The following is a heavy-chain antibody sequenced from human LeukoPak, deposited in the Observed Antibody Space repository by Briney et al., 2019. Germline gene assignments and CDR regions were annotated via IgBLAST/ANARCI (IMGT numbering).Heavy chain of an antibody. Sequence: RGSLRLSCAASGFTVCRYWMSWVPPAPGKGPGWVANIKQDGTEKYYVDSVKGRFTTSRDNAKNSLYLQMNSLRAEDTAVYYCARDPHVLPFDYWGQVTLVTVSS. CDR1: GFTVCRYW. CDR3: ARDPHVLPFDY. V-gene: IGHV3-7*04. J-gene: IGHJ4*02. CDR2: IKQDGTEK.